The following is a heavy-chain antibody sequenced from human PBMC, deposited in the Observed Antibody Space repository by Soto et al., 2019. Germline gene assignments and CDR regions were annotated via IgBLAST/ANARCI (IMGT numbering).Heavy chain of an antibody. CDR2: VSSTSGYI. J-gene: IGHJ5*02. CDR3: ARGRGEFDA. D-gene: IGHD2-21*01. Sequence: PGGSLRLSCAVFGFTFSNYKMSWARQAPGKGLEWVSSVSSTSGYIYYGDSVKGRFTISRDNAKNSLYLQMNSLRAEDTAVYYCARGRGEFDAWGQGTPVTVSS. V-gene: IGHV3-21*01. CDR1: GFTFSNYK.